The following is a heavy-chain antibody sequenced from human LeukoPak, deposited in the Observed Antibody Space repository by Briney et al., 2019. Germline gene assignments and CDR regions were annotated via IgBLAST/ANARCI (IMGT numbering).Heavy chain of an antibody. J-gene: IGHJ5*02. Sequence: SQTLSLTCTVSGGSISSGSYYWSWIRQPAGKGLEWIGRIYTSGSTNYNPSLKSRVTISVDTSKNQFSLKLSSVTAADTAVYYCARGGSTFMVRGVINTWGQGTLVTVSS. CDR2: IYTSGST. CDR1: GGSISSGSYY. D-gene: IGHD3-10*01. CDR3: ARGGSTFMVRGVINT. V-gene: IGHV4-61*02.